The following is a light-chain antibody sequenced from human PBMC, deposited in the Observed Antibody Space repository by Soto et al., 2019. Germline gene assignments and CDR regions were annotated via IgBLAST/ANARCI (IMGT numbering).Light chain of an antibody. CDR1: QSISGN. CDR3: QQYNTWPRT. V-gene: IGKV3D-15*01. CDR2: GAS. J-gene: IGKJ1*01. Sequence: EIVMTQSPATLSVSPGERATLSCRASQSISGNLAWYQQKPGQAPRLLIYGASTRATGIPARFSGSGSGTEFTLTFSSLESEDFAVYYCQQYNTWPRTFGQGTKVEIK.